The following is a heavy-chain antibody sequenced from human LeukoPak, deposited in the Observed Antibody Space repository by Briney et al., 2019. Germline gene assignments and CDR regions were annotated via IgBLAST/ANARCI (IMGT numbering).Heavy chain of an antibody. V-gene: IGHV4-39*07. CDR3: ARGGDYYGSGSYYAFDP. Sequence: SETLSLTCTVSGGSISSSSYYWGWIRQPPGKGLEWIGSIYYTRSTYYNPSLKSRVTISVDTSKNQFSLKLSSVTAADTAVYYCARGGDYYGSGSYYAFDPWGQGTLVTVSS. D-gene: IGHD3-10*01. CDR2: IYYTRST. J-gene: IGHJ5*02. CDR1: GGSISSSSYY.